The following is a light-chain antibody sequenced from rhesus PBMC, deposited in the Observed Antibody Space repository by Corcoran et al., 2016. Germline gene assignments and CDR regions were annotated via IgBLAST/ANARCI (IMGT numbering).Light chain of an antibody. Sequence: DIVMTQSPLSLPVTPGEPASISCRSSQSLLHSDGYTDLGWYLQKPGQSPQLFIYLASSRASGVPERFSGGGSGNDFTLKISRVETEYVGIYYCMQATQLPFTFGPGTKLDIK. CDR1: QSLLHSDGYTD. J-gene: IGKJ3*01. CDR3: MQATQLPFT. CDR2: LAS. V-gene: IGKV2-78*01.